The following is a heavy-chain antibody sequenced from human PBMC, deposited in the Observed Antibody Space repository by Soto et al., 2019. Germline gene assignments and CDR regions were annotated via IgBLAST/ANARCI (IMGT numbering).Heavy chain of an antibody. J-gene: IGHJ4*02. CDR3: ARGSGPMIEWH. CDR1: GYTLTSYA. CDR2: INAGNGNT. V-gene: IGHV1-3*05. Sequence: QVQLVQSGAEEKKPGASVKVSCKASGYTLTSYAMHWVRQAPGQRLEWMGWINAGNGNTKYSQKFQGRVTITRDTSASTAYMELSSLRSEDTAVYYCARGSGPMIEWHWGQGTLVTVSS. D-gene: IGHD3-22*01.